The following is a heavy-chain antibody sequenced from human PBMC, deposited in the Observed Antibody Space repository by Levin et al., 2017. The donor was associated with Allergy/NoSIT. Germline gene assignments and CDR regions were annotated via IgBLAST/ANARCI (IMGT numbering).Heavy chain of an antibody. V-gene: IGHV3-30-3*01. CDR2: ISYDGSNK. J-gene: IGHJ1*01. CDR3: ARDLLRRARKSGGHAEYFQH. Sequence: GGSLRLSCAASGFTFSSYAMHWVRQAPGKGLEWVAVISYDGSNKYYADSVKGRFTISRDNSKNTLYLQMNSLRAEDTAVYYCARDLLRRARKSGGHAEYFQHWGQGTLVTVSS. CDR1: GFTFSSYA. D-gene: IGHD1-26*01.